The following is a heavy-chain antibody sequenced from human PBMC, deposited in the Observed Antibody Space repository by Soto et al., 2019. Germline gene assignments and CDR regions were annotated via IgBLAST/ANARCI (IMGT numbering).Heavy chain of an antibody. Sequence: EVQLLESGGGLVQPGGSLRLSCAASGFTFSSNAMSWVRQAPGKGLEWVSAISGSGGSTYYADSVKGRFTISRDNSKNTLYLQMNSLRAEDTAVYYCAKGHDSSGYYWRSDYWGQGTLVTVSS. CDR1: GFTFSSNA. J-gene: IGHJ4*02. CDR2: ISGSGGST. V-gene: IGHV3-23*01. CDR3: AKGHDSSGYYWRSDY. D-gene: IGHD3-22*01.